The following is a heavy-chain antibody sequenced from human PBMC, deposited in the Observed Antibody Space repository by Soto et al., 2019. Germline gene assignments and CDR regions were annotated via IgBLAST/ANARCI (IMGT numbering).Heavy chain of an antibody. D-gene: IGHD2-15*01. CDR2: IYYSGST. CDR3: ARNENTRCSGGSCYSSKGRNWFDP. CDR1: VGSISSSSYY. Sequence: SETLSLTCTVSVGSISSSSYYWGWIRQPPGKGLEWIGSIYYSGSTYYNPSLKSRVTISVDTSKNQFSLKLSSVTAADTAVYYCARNENTRCSGGSCYSSKGRNWFDPWGQGTLVTVSS. J-gene: IGHJ5*02. V-gene: IGHV4-39*01.